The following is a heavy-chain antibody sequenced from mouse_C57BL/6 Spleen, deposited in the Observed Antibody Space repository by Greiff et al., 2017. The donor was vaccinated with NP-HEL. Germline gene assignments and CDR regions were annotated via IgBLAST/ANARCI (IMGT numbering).Heavy chain of an antibody. CDR2: IRNKANGYTT. V-gene: IGHV7-3*01. CDR3: ARYPYGTAMDY. CDR1: GFTFTDYY. J-gene: IGHJ4*01. D-gene: IGHD2-10*02. Sequence: DVKLVESGGGLVQPGGSLSLSCAASGFTFTDYYMSWVRQPPGKALEWLGFIRNKANGYTTEYSASVKGRFTISRDNSQSILYLQMNALRAEDSATYYCARYPYGTAMDYWGQGTSVTVSS.